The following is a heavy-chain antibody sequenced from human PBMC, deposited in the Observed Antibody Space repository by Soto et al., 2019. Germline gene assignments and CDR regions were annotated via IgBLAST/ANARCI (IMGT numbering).Heavy chain of an antibody. J-gene: IGHJ4*02. V-gene: IGHV4-39*01. Sequence: TSETLSLTXTVSGGSVTNSSYYWGWIRQSPGKGLEWIGSVYYRGRSYSKSSVKSRVTISVDTSKNRFSLSLNSVTASDTAVYFCVSQRTTVPTQAYFDYWGPGALVTV. CDR2: VYYRGRS. D-gene: IGHD4-17*01. CDR3: VSQRTTVPTQAYFDY. CDR1: GGSVTNSSYY.